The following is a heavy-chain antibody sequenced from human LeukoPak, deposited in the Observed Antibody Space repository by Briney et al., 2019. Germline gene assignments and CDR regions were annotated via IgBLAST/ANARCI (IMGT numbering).Heavy chain of an antibody. CDR1: GFTFNNYA. Sequence: GGSLRLSCAASGFTFNNYAMSWVRQAPGKGLEWVSGISGSGGSTNYADSVKGRFTISRDNSKNTLYLQMNSLTAEDTAVYYCAKDSVPYYYGSGSYPDYWGQGTLVTVSS. D-gene: IGHD3-10*01. CDR3: AKDSVPYYYGSGSYPDY. V-gene: IGHV3-23*01. CDR2: ISGSGGST. J-gene: IGHJ4*02.